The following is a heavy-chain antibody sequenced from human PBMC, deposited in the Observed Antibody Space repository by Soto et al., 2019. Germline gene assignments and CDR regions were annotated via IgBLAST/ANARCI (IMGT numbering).Heavy chain of an antibody. CDR3: ARYSSEAVAGYTLDN. D-gene: IGHD6-13*01. CDR2: VYNSGST. V-gene: IGHV4-59*01. J-gene: IGHJ4*02. Sequence: LSLTCTVSGGSISSNYWTWIRQPPGKGLEWIGYVYNSGSTNYNPSLKSRVTISEDTSKSQFSLKVNSMTAADTAVYYCARYSSEAVAGYTLDNWGQGILVTVSS. CDR1: GGSISSNY.